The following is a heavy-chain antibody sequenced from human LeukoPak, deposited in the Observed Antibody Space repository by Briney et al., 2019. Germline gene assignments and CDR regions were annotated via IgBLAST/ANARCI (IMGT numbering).Heavy chain of an antibody. V-gene: IGHV3-21*01. CDR3: ARETYMDV. CDR1: GFTFSSYS. CDR2: ISTSSSYI. Sequence: GGSLRLSCAASGFTFSSYSMNWVRQAPGKGLEWVSSISTSSSYINYADSVKGRFTISRDNAKRSLYLQMNSLRAEDTAVYYCARETYMDVWGKGTTVTVSS. J-gene: IGHJ6*03.